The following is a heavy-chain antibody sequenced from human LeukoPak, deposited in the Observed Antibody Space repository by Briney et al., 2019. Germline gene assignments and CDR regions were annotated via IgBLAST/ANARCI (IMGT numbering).Heavy chain of an antibody. J-gene: IGHJ4*02. CDR3: AKIVQYTAATGTGLEP. Sequence: GRTLRLSCAASGFRFSSCGMHWVPRAPGHGLDLLTVIWSDSSYIYYADCVRGRFTISSDNPKNTLYLQMNSLRAEDTAVYYCAKIVQYTAATGTGLEPWGQGSLVTVPP. D-gene: IGHD6-13*01. V-gene: IGHV3-33*06. CDR2: IWSDSSYI. CDR1: GFRFSSCG.